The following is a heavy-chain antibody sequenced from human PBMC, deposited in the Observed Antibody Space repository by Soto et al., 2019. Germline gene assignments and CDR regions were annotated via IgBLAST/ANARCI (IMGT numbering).Heavy chain of an antibody. Sequence: TSETLSLTCSVSGDSISGSNYYWGWIRQPPGKGLEWIGSIYYTGAIYYNPSLKSRLTISVDTSKNQFSLGLNSVTTADTAVYYCARGDYDFWNGYYFTYYAIDFWGQGATVTVSS. D-gene: IGHD3-3*01. CDR3: ARGDYDFWNGYYFTYYAIDF. V-gene: IGHV4-39*01. CDR2: IYYTGAI. CDR1: GDSISGSNYY. J-gene: IGHJ6*02.